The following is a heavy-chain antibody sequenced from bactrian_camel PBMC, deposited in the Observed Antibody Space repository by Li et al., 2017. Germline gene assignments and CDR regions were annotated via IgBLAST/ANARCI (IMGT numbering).Heavy chain of an antibody. Sequence: HVQLVESGGGSAQAGGSLRLSCRVSRGAYNELCMGWFRQAPGKDLKDREGVAAADLGGGRENYADSVKGRFTISQDRAKDTLYLQMDGLKPEDTAIYYCAADRVCPKRQPHDPSEYNIWGRGTQVTVS. CDR1: RGAYNELC. V-gene: IGHV3-3*01. D-gene: IGHD4*01. CDR3: AADRVCPKRQPHDPSEYNI. J-gene: IGHJ4*01. CDR2: ADLGGGRE.